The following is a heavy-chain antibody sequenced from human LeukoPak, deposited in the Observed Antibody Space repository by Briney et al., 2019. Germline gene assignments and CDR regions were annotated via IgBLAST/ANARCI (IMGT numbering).Heavy chain of an antibody. V-gene: IGHV3-33*01. J-gene: IGHJ1*01. CDR2: IWCDGSNK. CDR3: ARDRRSSSQPTRYFQH. D-gene: IGHD6-13*01. CDR1: GFTFSSYG. Sequence: GGSLRLSCAASGFTFSSYGMHWVRQAPGKGLEWVAVIWCDGSNKYYADSVKGRFTISRDNSKNTLYLQMNSLRAEDTAVYYCARDRRSSSQPTRYFQHWGQGTLVTVSS.